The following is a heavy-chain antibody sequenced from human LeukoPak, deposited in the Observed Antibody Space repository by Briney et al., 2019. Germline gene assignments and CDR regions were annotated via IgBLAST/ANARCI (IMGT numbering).Heavy chain of an antibody. D-gene: IGHD6-13*01. CDR2: INHSGST. J-gene: IGHJ5*02. V-gene: IGHV4-34*01. CDR3: ARLVSSSWFRWFDP. Sequence: PSETLSLTCAVYGGSFSGYYWSWIRQPPGKGLEWIGEINHSGSTNYNPSLKSRVTISVDTSKNQFSLKLSSVTAADTAVYYCARLVSSSWFRWFDPWGQGTLVTVSS. CDR1: GGSFSGYY.